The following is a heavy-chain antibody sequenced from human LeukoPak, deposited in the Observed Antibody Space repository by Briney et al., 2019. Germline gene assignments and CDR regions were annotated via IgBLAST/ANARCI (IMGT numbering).Heavy chain of an antibody. D-gene: IGHD6-13*01. CDR1: EYTFTSYA. J-gene: IGHJ6*02. Sequence: ASVKVSCKASEYTFTSYAMHWVRQAPGQSLEWMGWINAGNGNTKYSQKFQGRVTITRDTSASTAYMELSSLRSEDTAVYYCAREEEAAGSYYYYYGMDVWGQGTTVTVSS. CDR2: INAGNGNT. V-gene: IGHV1-3*01. CDR3: AREEEAAGSYYYYYGMDV.